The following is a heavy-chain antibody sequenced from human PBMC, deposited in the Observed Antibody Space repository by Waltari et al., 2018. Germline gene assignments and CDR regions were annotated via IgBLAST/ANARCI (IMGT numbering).Heavy chain of an antibody. Sequence: QLQLQESGPGLVKPSETLSLTCTVSGGSISSSSYYWGWIRQPPGKGLEWIGSIYYSGSTDYNPSLKSRVTISVDTSKNQFSLKLSSVTAADTAVYYCARHEAVAAPTGAFDIWGQGTMVTVSS. CDR3: ARHEAVAAPTGAFDI. CDR2: IYYSGST. CDR1: GGSISSSSYY. D-gene: IGHD6-19*01. J-gene: IGHJ3*02. V-gene: IGHV4-39*01.